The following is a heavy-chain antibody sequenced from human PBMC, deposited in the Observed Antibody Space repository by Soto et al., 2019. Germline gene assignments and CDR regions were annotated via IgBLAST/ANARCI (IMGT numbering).Heavy chain of an antibody. CDR2: ISPYSGGS. CDR1: GYTFTDFY. J-gene: IGHJ4*02. CDR3: ARSPTTMFQPLDY. V-gene: IGHV1-2*02. D-gene: IGHD3-10*02. Sequence: ASVKVSCKASGYTFTDFYIHGVRQAPGQGLEWMAWISPYSGGSNYAQRFQGSVTVTRDTSISTAYMELSRLTSDDTAIYFCARSPTTMFQPLDYWGPRTLVAVSS.